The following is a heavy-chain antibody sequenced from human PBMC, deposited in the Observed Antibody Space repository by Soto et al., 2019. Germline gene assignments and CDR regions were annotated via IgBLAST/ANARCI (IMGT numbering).Heavy chain of an antibody. V-gene: IGHV5-51*01. J-gene: IGHJ6*02. D-gene: IGHD3-22*01. CDR1: GYSFTSYW. Sequence: GESLKISCKGSGYSFTSYWIGWVRQMPGKGLEWMGIIYPGDSDTRYSPSFQGQVTISADKSISTAYLQWSSLKASDTAMYYCARHSGGWLWGGYSYGMDVWGQGTTVTVSS. CDR2: IYPGDSDT. CDR3: ARHSGGWLWGGYSYGMDV.